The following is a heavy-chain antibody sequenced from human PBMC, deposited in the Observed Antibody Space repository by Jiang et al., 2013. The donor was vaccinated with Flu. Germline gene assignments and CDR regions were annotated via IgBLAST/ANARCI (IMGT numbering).Heavy chain of an antibody. CDR2: VSDRDGTT. V-gene: IGHV3-23*01. Sequence: TFSSYAMTWVRQAPGKGLEWVSTVSDRDGTTYYADSVKGRFTISRDNSKNTVYLQMNSLRAEDTAIYYCAKESGYSYGYLDYWGQGTLVTVSS. J-gene: IGHJ4*02. D-gene: IGHD5-18*01. CDR3: AKESGYSYGYLDY. CDR1: TFSSYA.